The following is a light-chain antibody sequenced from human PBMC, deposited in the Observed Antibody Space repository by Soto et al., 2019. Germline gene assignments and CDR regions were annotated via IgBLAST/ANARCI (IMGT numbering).Light chain of an antibody. J-gene: IGKJ1*01. V-gene: IGKV3D-15*01. Sequence: ELVLTQSRGTLSLSPGERATLSCLASQTVSSVHLAWYQQKPGQAPRLLIYGASRRATGIPERFSGSGSGTEFTLTISSLQSEDFAVYYCQQYTNWPKTFGQGTKVDIK. CDR1: QTVSSVH. CDR2: GAS. CDR3: QQYTNWPKT.